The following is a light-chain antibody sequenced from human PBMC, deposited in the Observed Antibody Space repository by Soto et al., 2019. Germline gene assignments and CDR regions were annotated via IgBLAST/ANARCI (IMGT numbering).Light chain of an antibody. Sequence: QSVLTQPASVSGSRGQSITISCTGTSSDVGGYNYVSWYQQHPGRAPKLIIYDVTNRPSGISSRFSASKSGNTASLTISGLQAEDEADYYCASYTSSSTLSVFGTGTKLTVL. V-gene: IGLV2-14*01. J-gene: IGLJ1*01. CDR1: SSDVGGYNY. CDR2: DVT. CDR3: ASYTSSSTLSV.